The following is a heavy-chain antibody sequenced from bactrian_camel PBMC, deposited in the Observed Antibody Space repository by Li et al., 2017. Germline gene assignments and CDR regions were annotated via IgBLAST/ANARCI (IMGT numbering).Heavy chain of an antibody. CDR1: GLSFDDSD. J-gene: IGHJ6*01. D-gene: IGHD5*01. CDR2: ISSDGST. V-gene: IGHV3S55*01. CDR3: AAISTVFSLPPSFSSGCHNALGSAS. Sequence: HVQLVESGGGLVQPGGSLRLTCTASGLSFDDSDMGWYRQGSGNNCELVSTISSDGSTYYVDSVKGRFTISQDNVKNTMYLQMTSLKPEDTAVYYCAAISTVFSLPPSFSSGCHNALGSASWGQGTQVTVS.